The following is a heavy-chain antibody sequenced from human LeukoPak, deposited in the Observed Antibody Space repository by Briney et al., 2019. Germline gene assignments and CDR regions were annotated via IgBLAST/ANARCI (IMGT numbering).Heavy chain of an antibody. D-gene: IGHD6-19*01. Sequence: SETLSLTCSVSGGSISSHYWSWIRQPPGKGLEWIGYIYYSGSTKYNPSLKSRVTISVDTSKNQFSLKLSSVTAADTAVYYCAGSQRLGSSGWSYFDSWGQGTLVTVSS. CDR2: IYYSGST. J-gene: IGHJ4*02. CDR1: GGSISSHY. V-gene: IGHV4-59*11. CDR3: AGSQRLGSSGWSYFDS.